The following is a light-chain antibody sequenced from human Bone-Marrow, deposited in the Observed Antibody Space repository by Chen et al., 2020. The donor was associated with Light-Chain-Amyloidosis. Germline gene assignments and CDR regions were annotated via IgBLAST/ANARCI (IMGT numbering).Light chain of an antibody. CDR2: RDT. CDR3: QSADSSGTYEVI. Sequence: SYELTQPPSVSVSPGQTARITCSGDDLPTKYAYWYQQKPGQAPVLVIHRDTERPSGLSERFSGSSSGTTATLTSGGVQAEDEADYHCQSADSSGTYEVIFGGGTKLTVL. CDR1: DLPTKY. V-gene: IGLV3-25*03. J-gene: IGLJ2*01.